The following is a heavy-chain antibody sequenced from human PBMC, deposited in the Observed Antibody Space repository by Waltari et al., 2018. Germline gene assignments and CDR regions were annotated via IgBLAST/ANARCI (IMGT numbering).Heavy chain of an antibody. V-gene: IGHV3-74*01. CDR2: IRSDGGTQ. CDR3: TRDLSWVLFDS. J-gene: IGHJ4*02. Sequence: EVQLVESGGELVQPGGALSLSCAASCSALGTCWMPWVRQAPGKGLVWVAHIRSDGGTQAYADSVKGRFTISRDNAKNTLFLQMSGLGAEDTAVYYCTRDLSWVLFDSWGQGTLVTVSS. D-gene: IGHD6-13*01. CDR1: CSALGTCW.